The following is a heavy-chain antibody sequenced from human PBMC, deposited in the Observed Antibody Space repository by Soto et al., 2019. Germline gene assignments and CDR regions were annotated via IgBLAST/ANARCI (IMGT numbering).Heavy chain of an antibody. CDR3: AKGSVGGLALS. Sequence: PGGSLRLSCAASGFTFSDYTMSWVRQAPGKGLEWVSSISDGGGNTNYADSVKGRFTISRDNSKDTLYLQVNSLRGEDTAIYYCAKGSVGGLALSWGKGTTVTVSS. CDR1: GFTFSDYT. CDR2: ISDGGGNT. V-gene: IGHV3-23*01. D-gene: IGHD3-16*01. J-gene: IGHJ6*04.